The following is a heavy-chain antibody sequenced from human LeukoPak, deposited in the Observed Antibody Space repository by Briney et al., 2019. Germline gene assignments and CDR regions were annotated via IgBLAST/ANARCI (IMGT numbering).Heavy chain of an antibody. CDR2: IYYSGST. CDR1: GGSINNYY. V-gene: IGHV4-59*01. J-gene: IGHJ4*02. CDR3: ARTYCGGDCYFDS. Sequence: SETLSLTCTVSGGSINNYYWSWIRQPPGKGLEWIGYIYYSGSTNYNPSLKSRVTISVDTSKNQFSLKLSSVTAADAAVYFCARTYCGGDCYFDSWGQGTLVTVSS. D-gene: IGHD2-21*02.